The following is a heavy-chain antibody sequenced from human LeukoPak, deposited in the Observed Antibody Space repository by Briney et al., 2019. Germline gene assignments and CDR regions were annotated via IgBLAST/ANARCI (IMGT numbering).Heavy chain of an antibody. V-gene: IGHV1-69*06. CDR3: ARSYCSGGSCDPNWFDP. D-gene: IGHD2-15*01. J-gene: IGHJ5*02. CDR2: IIPIFGTA. Sequence: VASLKVSCKASGGTFSSYAISWVRQAPGQGLEWMGRIIPIFGTANYAQKFKGRVTITEDKSTNTAYMELSSLRSEDTAVYYCARSYCSGGSCDPNWFDPWGQGTLVTVSS. CDR1: GGTFSSYA.